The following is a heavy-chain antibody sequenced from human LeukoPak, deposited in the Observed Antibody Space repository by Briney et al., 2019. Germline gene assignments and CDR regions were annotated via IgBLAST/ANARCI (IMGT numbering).Heavy chain of an antibody. V-gene: IGHV1-18*01. J-gene: IGHJ4*02. CDR3: ARGPYYDSWSGAGY. CDR2: ITTYNGNT. CDR1: GYTFRDFG. D-gene: IGHD3-3*01. Sequence: ASVKVSCKASGYTFRDFGISWVRQAPGQGLEWMGWITTYNGNTNYIQKLQGRVTMTTDTSTSTAYMELRSLRSDDTAVYYCARGPYYDSWSGAGYWGQGTLVTVSS.